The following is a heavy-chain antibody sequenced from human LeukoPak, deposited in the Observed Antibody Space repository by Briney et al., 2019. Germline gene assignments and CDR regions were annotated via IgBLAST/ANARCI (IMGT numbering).Heavy chain of an antibody. D-gene: IGHD4-23*01. CDR2: LYSGRIT. CDR1: GLTISSHY. CDR3: ARRPDYGGTPTFDY. Sequence: TGGSLRLSCAASGLTISSHYMSWGRQARGKGLEWVSDLYSGRITYYADSVKGIFTISRDNSKNTLYLQMNSLRVEDTAVYYCARRPDYGGTPTFDYWGQGTLVTVSS. J-gene: IGHJ4*02. V-gene: IGHV3-66*01.